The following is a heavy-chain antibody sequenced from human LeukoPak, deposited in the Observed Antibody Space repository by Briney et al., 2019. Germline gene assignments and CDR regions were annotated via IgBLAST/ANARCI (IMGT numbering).Heavy chain of an antibody. CDR1: GFTFSSYG. J-gene: IGHJ6*02. V-gene: IGHV3-33*01. CDR3: ARDDPTPGGMDV. D-gene: IGHD3-10*01. Sequence: GGSLRLSCAASGFTFSSYGMHWVRHAPGKGLEGVAVIWYDGSNKYYADSVKGRFTISRDNSKNTLYLQMNSLRAEDTAVYYCARDDPTPGGMDVWGQGTTVTVSS. CDR2: IWYDGSNK.